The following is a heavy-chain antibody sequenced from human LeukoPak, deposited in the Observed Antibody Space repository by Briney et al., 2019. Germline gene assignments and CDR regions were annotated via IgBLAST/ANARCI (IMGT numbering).Heavy chain of an antibody. J-gene: IGHJ6*02. CDR1: GYTFTSYG. D-gene: IGHD3-22*01. CDR3: ARDGYYDSSGYYNYYYYYGMDV. V-gene: IGHV1-18*01. CDR2: ISAYNGNT. Sequence: ASVKVSCKASGYTFTSYGISWVRQAPGQGLEWMGWISAYNGNTNYAQKLQGRVTMTTDTSTSTAYIELRSLRSDDTAVYYCARDGYYDSSGYYNYYYYYGMDVWGQGTTVTVSS.